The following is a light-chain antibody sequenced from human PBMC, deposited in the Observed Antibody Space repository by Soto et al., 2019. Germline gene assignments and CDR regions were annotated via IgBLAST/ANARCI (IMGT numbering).Light chain of an antibody. CDR2: GAS. CDR3: HQYGSLPLT. Sequence: EIVLTQSPGTLSSSPGERATLSCSASQSVSSNYLAWYQQTPGQAPRLLIYGASSRATGIPARISGSGSGTDFTLTISSLEPEDFAVYYCHQYGSLPLTFGGGTKVEIK. J-gene: IGKJ4*01. CDR1: QSVSSNY. V-gene: IGKV3-20*01.